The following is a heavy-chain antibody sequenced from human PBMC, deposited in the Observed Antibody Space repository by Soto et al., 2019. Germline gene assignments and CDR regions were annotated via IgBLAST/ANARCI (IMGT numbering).Heavy chain of an antibody. Sequence: GGSLRLSCAASGFTFSSYEMNWVRQAPGKGLEWLSYIDRSGNTIYYADSVKGRFTISRDNAKKSLYLQINSLRGEDTATYYCARGTRVDSSGLMYDYWGQGTPVTVS. D-gene: IGHD3-22*01. V-gene: IGHV3-48*03. CDR1: GFTFSSYE. CDR3: ARGTRVDSSGLMYDY. J-gene: IGHJ4*02. CDR2: IDRSGNTI.